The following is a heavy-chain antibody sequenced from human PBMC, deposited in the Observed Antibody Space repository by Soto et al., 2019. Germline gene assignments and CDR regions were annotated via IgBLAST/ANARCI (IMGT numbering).Heavy chain of an antibody. CDR3: ARAVAVAADFDY. Sequence: ASVKVSCKASGYTFTSYAMHWMRQAPGQRLEWLGWINAGNGNTKYSQNFQVRVTITRDTSASTAYMELSSLRSEDTAVYYCARAVAVAADFDYWGQGTLVTVSS. V-gene: IGHV1-3*01. CDR1: GYTFTSYA. J-gene: IGHJ4*02. CDR2: INAGNGNT. D-gene: IGHD6-19*01.